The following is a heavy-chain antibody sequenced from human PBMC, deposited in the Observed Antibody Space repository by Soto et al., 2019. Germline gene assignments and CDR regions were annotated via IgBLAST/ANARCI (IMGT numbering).Heavy chain of an antibody. CDR1: GYTFTSYG. CDR3: AREGRDPSSSPRYDY. Sequence: GASVKVSCKASGYTFTSYGISWVRQAPGQGLEWMGWISAYNGNTNYAQKLQGRVTMTTDTSTSTAYMELRSLRSDDTAVYYCAREGRDPSSSPRYDYWGQGTLVTVSS. D-gene: IGHD6-6*01. V-gene: IGHV1-18*01. CDR2: ISAYNGNT. J-gene: IGHJ4*02.